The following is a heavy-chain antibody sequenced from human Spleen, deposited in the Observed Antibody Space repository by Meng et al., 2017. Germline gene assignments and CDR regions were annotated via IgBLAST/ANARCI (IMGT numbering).Heavy chain of an antibody. Sequence: GESLKISCAASGFTFSSYEMNWVRQAPGKGLEWISYVSNSGRTIYYADSVKGRFTISRDNAKNSLYLQMRSLRAEDTAVYYCARIGSGWDGIDYWGQGTLVTVSS. CDR2: VSNSGRTI. CDR1: GFTFSSYE. D-gene: IGHD6-19*01. CDR3: ARIGSGWDGIDY. V-gene: IGHV3-48*03. J-gene: IGHJ4*02.